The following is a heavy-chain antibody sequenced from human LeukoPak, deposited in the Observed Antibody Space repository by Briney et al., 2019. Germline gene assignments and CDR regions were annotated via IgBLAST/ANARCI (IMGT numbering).Heavy chain of an antibody. V-gene: IGHV3-66*01. D-gene: IGHD3-22*01. CDR1: GFTVSSNY. Sequence: GGSLRLSCAASGFTVSSNYMSWVRQAPGKGLEWVSVIYSGGSTYYADSVKGRFTISRDNSKNTLYLQMNSLRAEDTAVYYCAREWSYYDSSGYYSTPFDYWGQGTLVTVSS. J-gene: IGHJ4*02. CDR2: IYSGGST. CDR3: AREWSYYDSSGYYSTPFDY.